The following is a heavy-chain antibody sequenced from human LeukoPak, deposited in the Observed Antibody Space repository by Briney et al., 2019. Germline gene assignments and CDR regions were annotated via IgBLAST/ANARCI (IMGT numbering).Heavy chain of an antibody. J-gene: IGHJ4*02. Sequence: SETLSLTCTVSGGSISSYYWSWIRQPAGKGLEWIGRIYTSGSTNYNPSLKSRVTMSVDTSKNQFSLKLSSVTAADTAVYYCARDAIAVADPYYFDYWGQGTLVTVSS. CDR3: ARDAIAVADPYYFDY. V-gene: IGHV4-4*07. CDR1: GGSISSYY. D-gene: IGHD6-19*01. CDR2: IYTSGST.